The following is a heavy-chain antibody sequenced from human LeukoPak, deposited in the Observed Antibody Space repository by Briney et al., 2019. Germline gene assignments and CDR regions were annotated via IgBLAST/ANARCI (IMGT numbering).Heavy chain of an antibody. D-gene: IGHD6-19*01. Sequence: GGSLRLSCAASGFTVSTNYMTWVRQAPGKGLEWVSVIYSDGSTYYADSVKGRFTISRDISKNTLYLQMNSLRAEDTAVYYCARGPSGWSPVGYFDYWGQGTLVTVSS. CDR1: GFTVSTNY. CDR2: IYSDGST. J-gene: IGHJ4*02. V-gene: IGHV3-66*01. CDR3: ARGPSGWSPVGYFDY.